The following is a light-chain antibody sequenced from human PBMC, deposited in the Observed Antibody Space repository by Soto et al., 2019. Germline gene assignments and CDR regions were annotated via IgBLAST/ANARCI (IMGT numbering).Light chain of an antibody. Sequence: DIQMTQSPSSLPASVGDRVTIACRASQSITTYLNWYQQKPGKAPNLLSHTASSLQGGVPSRFSGSGSGTDFTLTISSLQPEDFATYYCQQSYSTPLTFGGGTKVEIK. CDR3: QQSYSTPLT. CDR1: QSITTY. CDR2: TAS. J-gene: IGKJ4*01. V-gene: IGKV1-39*01.